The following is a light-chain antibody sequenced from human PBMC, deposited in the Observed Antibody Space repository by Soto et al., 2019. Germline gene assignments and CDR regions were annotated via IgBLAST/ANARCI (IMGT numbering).Light chain of an antibody. CDR2: GAS. CDR1: QSVRSN. V-gene: IGKV3D-15*01. J-gene: IGKJ5*01. Sequence: EIVMTQSPATLSVSPGERATLSCRASQSVRSNLAWYQQKPGQAPRLLIYGASTRATGIPDRFSGSGSGTEFTLTISSLQSEDFAVYYCQQYNNWPRITFGQGTRLEI. CDR3: QQYNNWPRIT.